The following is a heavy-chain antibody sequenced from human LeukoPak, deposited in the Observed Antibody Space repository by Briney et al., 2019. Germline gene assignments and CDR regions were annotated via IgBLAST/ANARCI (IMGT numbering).Heavy chain of an antibody. Sequence: SVKVSCKASGGTFSSYAISWVRQAPGQGLEWMGGIIPIFGTANYAQKFQGRVTITADDSPSTAYMELSSLRSEDTAVYYCARASIAVADTYYMDVWGKGTTVTVSS. CDR3: ARASIAVADTYYMDV. J-gene: IGHJ6*03. V-gene: IGHV1-69*13. D-gene: IGHD6-19*01. CDR1: GGTFSSYA. CDR2: IIPIFGTA.